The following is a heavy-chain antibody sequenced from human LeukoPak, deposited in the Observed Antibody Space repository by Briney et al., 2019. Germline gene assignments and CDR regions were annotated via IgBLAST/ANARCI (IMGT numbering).Heavy chain of an antibody. D-gene: IGHD6-13*01. CDR2: INHSGST. V-gene: IGHV4-34*01. CDR1: GGSFSGYY. J-gene: IGHJ6*03. CDR3: ARALNIPGYSSSWYSYYYYMDV. Sequence: PSETLSLTCAVYGGSFSGYYWSWIRQPPGKGLEWIGEINHSGSTNYNPSLKSRVTISVGTSKNQFSLKLSSVTAADTAVYYCARALNIPGYSSSWYSYYYYMDVWGKGTTVTVSS.